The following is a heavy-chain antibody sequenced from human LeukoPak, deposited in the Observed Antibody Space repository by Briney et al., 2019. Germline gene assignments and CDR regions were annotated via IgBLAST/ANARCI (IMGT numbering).Heavy chain of an antibody. J-gene: IGHJ4*02. CDR2: IKQDGSEK. V-gene: IGHV3-7*03. CDR3: TRSESGTYKGGFDF. CDR1: GFTFSSYW. Sequence: GGSLRLSCAASGFTFSSYWMSWVRQAPGKGLEWVASIKQDGSEKYYVDSVKGRFTISRDNAKNSLYLQMSSLKTEDTAVYYCTRSESGTYKGGFDFWGQGTLVTVSS. D-gene: IGHD1-26*01.